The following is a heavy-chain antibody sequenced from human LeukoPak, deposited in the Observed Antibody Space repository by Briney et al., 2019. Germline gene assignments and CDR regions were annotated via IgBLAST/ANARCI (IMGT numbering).Heavy chain of an antibody. V-gene: IGHV3-23*01. CDR2: IAGSGDSS. J-gene: IGHJ2*01. CDR1: GITFTSYA. Sequence: GGSLRLSCAASGITFTSYAMTWVRQAPGKGLEWASSIAGSGDSSFYADSVKGRFVISRDNSKDTLYLQMNSLRVEDTAVYYCARDRYCGGDCYYWHFDLWGRGTLVTVSS. D-gene: IGHD2-21*02. CDR3: ARDRYCGGDCYYWHFDL.